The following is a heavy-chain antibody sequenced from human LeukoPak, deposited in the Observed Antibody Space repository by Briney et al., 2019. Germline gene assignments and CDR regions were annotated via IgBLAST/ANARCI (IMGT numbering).Heavy chain of an antibody. Sequence: SETLSLTCTVSGGSISSYYWSWIRQPPGKGLEWIGYIYYSGNTYYNPSLKSRVTISVDTSKNQLSLKLSSVTAADTAVYYCARGKRDGNNYYWGQGTLVTVSS. CDR3: ARGKRDGNNYY. CDR1: GGSISSYY. CDR2: IYYSGNT. V-gene: IGHV4-59*01. D-gene: IGHD5-24*01. J-gene: IGHJ4*02.